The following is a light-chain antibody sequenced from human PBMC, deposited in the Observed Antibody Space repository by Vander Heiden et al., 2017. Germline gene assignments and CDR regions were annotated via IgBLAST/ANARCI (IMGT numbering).Light chain of an antibody. CDR3: QSYDSSLSEVV. J-gene: IGLJ2*01. Sequence: QPALTQPPSVSEAPVQRVTTFCTGSSSNIGEGYDVHWYQQLPGTAPKLLIYGNSNRPSGVPDRFSGSKSGTSASLAITGLQAEDEADYYCQSYDSSLSEVVFGGGTKLTVL. CDR1: SSNIGEGYD. V-gene: IGLV1-40*01. CDR2: GNS.